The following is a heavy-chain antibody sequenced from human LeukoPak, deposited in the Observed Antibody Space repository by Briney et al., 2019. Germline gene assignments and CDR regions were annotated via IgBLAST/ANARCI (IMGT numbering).Heavy chain of an antibody. D-gene: IGHD2-21*01. CDR2: IYYSGTT. J-gene: IGHJ6*02. V-gene: IGHV4-31*03. CDR1: DGSIRSGDYY. Sequence: SETLSLTCFVSDGSIRSGDYYWNWIRQHPGKGLEWIGYIYYSGTTSYNPSFKSRITISIDTSKNQLSLRLTSVTAADTAVYYCARDPRFRGGMDLWGQGTTVTVSS. CDR3: ARDPRFRGGMDL.